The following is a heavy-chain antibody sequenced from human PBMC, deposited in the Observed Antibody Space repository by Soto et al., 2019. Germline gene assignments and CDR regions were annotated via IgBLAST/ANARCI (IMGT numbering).Heavy chain of an antibody. Sequence: PSETLSLTCGVSGGTVASSHWWSWVRQSPSRGLEWIGNVYHTGDTNFNPSLQSRVTFSVDKSNNQFSLRLTSLTAADTAVYFCAREIVTAGGNNYFDPWGPGTLGTAPQ. CDR3: AREIVTAGGNNYFDP. CDR1: GGTVASSHW. D-gene: IGHD2-21*02. V-gene: IGHV4-4*02. CDR2: VYHTGDT. J-gene: IGHJ5*02.